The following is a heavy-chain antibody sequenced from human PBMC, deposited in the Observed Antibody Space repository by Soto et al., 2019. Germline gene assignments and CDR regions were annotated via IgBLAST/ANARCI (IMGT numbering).Heavy chain of an antibody. CDR2: ISAYNGNT. J-gene: IGHJ6*02. CDR1: GYTFTSYG. Sequence: ASVKVSCKASGYTFTSYGISWVRQAPGQGLEWMGWISAYNGNTNYAQKLQGRVTMTTDTSTSTAYMELRSLRSDDTAVYYCARDRGRTRYSSGLRGNFYYYGMDVWGQGTTVTVSS. V-gene: IGHV1-18*01. CDR3: ARDRGRTRYSSGLRGNFYYYGMDV. D-gene: IGHD6-19*01.